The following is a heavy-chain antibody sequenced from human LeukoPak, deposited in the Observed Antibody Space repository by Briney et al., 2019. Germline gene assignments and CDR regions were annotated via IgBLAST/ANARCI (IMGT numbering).Heavy chain of an antibody. V-gene: IGHV3-21*01. CDR1: GFTFSSYP. D-gene: IGHD3-10*01. CDR2: ISRSGGSI. J-gene: IGHJ4*02. CDR3: ASELYF. Sequence: FSAASGFTFSSYPMNWVRLAPGKGLEWLSSISRSGGSIFYADSVKGRFTISRDNDKTTLYLQMNSLRSEDTAVYYCASELYFWGQGTLVTVSS.